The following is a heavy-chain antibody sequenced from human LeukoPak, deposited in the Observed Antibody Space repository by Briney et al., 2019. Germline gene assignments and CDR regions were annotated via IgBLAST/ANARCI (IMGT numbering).Heavy chain of an antibody. J-gene: IGHJ4*02. CDR2: VSGSGGST. D-gene: IGHD6-19*01. CDR1: GSTFSSYA. V-gene: IGHV3-23*01. Sequence: GGSLRLSCAASGSTFSSYAMSWVRQAPGKGLEWVSDVSGSGGSTYYADSVKGRFTISRDKSKNTLYLQMNSLRTEDTAVYYCAKDSIAVAGRRGGFDYWGQGTLVAVSS. CDR3: AKDSIAVAGRRGGFDY.